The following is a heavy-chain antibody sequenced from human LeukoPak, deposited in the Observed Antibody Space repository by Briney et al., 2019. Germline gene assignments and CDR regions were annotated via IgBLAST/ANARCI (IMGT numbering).Heavy chain of an antibody. CDR3: AREGPSIGPAAYTYYYCYMDV. D-gene: IGHD2-2*01. J-gene: IGHJ6*03. CDR2: MNPNSGNT. CDR1: GYTFTSYD. V-gene: IGHV1-8*01. Sequence: GASVKVSCKASGYTFTSYDINWVRQATGQGLEWMGWMNPNSGNTGYAQKFQGRVTMTKNTSISTAYMELSSLRSEDTAVYYCAREGPSIGPAAYTYYYCYMDVWGKGTTVTVSS.